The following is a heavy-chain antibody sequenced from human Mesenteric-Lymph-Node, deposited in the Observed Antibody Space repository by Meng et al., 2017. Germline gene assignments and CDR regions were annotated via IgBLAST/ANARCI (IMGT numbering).Heavy chain of an antibody. J-gene: IGHJ3*02. D-gene: IGHD3-22*01. V-gene: IGHV3-23*01. Sequence: GGSLRLSCEASGFTFSSYAVSWVRQAPGKGLEWVSGISSGAAGIFYADSVKGRFTISRDNSKNTLYLQMNSLRAEDTAVYYCAKDAGGYYPDALDIWGQGTMVTVSS. CDR2: ISSGAAGI. CDR1: GFTFSSYA. CDR3: AKDAGGYYPDALDI.